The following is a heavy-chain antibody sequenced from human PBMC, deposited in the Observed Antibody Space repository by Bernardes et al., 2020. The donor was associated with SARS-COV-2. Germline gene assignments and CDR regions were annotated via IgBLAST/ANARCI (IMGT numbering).Heavy chain of an antibody. CDR2: ISGSGGST. D-gene: IGHD3-10*01. J-gene: IGHJ6*02. V-gene: IGHV3-23*01. Sequence: GSLRLSCAASGFTFSSYAMSWVRQAPGKGLEWVSAISGSGGSTYYADSVKGRFTISRDNSKNTLYLQMNSLRAEDTAVYYCAKAAGLLWFGELLYSYYYGMDVWGQGTTVTVSS. CDR3: AKAAGLLWFGELLYSYYYGMDV. CDR1: GFTFSSYA.